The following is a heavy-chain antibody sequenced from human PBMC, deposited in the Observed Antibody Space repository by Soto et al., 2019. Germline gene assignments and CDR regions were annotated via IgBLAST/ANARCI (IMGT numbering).Heavy chain of an antibody. J-gene: IGHJ4*02. D-gene: IGHD4-17*01. Sequence: ASVKVSCKASGYTFTSYDINWVRQATGQGLEWMGWMNPNSGNTGYAQKFQGRVTMTRNTSISTAYMELSSLRSEDTAVYYCASMSVTTPTMDYWGQGTLVTVSS. CDR1: GYTFTSYD. V-gene: IGHV1-8*01. CDR3: ASMSVTTPTMDY. CDR2: MNPNSGNT.